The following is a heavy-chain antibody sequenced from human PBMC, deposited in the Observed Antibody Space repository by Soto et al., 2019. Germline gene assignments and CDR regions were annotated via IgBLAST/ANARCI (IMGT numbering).Heavy chain of an antibody. CDR2: INPNSGGT. D-gene: IGHD3-22*01. V-gene: IGHV1-2*04. CDR3: ARESLNYYDSSGYYPRTPYGMDV. J-gene: IGHJ6*02. CDR1: GYTFTGYY. Sequence: GASVKVSCKASGYTFTGYYMHWVRQAPGQGLEWMGCINPNSGGTNYAQKFQGWVTMTRDTSISTAYMELSRLRSDDTAVYYCARESLNYYDSSGYYPRTPYGMDVWGQGTTVTVSS.